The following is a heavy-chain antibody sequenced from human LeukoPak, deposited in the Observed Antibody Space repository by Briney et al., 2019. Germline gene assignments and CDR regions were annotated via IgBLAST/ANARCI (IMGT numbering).Heavy chain of an antibody. CDR2: ISAYNGNT. D-gene: IGHD2-2*01. CDR3: AREVVPAASFFVSYFDY. V-gene: IGHV1-18*01. J-gene: IGHJ4*02. CDR1: GYTFTSYG. Sequence: ASVKVSCKASGYTFTSYGISWVRQAPGQGLEWMGWISAYNGNTNYAQKLQGRVTMTTDTSTSTAYMELRSLRSDDTAVYYCAREVVPAASFFVSYFDYWGQGTLVTVSS.